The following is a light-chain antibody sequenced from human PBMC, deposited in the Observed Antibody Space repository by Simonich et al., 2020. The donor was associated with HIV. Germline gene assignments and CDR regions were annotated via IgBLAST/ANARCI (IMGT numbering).Light chain of an antibody. CDR3: MQVTLPFT. CDR1: QSLVHSDGDTY. CDR2: KVS. Sequence: DVVMTQSPLSLPVTLGQPASISCRSSQSLVHSDGDTYLHWVDQRPGQSPRCLIYKVSNRDSGVPDRFSGSGSGTDFTLKISRVEAEDVGVYYCMQVTLPFTFGPGTKVDIK. V-gene: IGKV2-30*02. J-gene: IGKJ3*01.